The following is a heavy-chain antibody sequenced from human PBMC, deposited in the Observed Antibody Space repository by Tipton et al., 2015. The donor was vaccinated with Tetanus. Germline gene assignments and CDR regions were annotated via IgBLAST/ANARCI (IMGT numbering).Heavy chain of an antibody. CDR2: IYYSGST. CDR1: GGSISSYY. J-gene: IGHJ5*02. CDR3: ACNPNIAAAGTEDDSGWFDP. V-gene: IGHV4-59*01. D-gene: IGHD6-13*01. Sequence: TLSLTCTVSGGSISSYYWSWFRQPPGKGLEWIGYIYYSGSTNYNPSLKSRVTISVDTSKNQFSLKLSSVTAADTAVYYCACNPNIAAAGTEDDSGWFDPWGQGTLVTVSS.